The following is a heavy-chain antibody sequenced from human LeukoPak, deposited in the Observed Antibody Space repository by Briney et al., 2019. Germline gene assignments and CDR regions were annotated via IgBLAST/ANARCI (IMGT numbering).Heavy chain of an antibody. CDR2: INPNSGGT. D-gene: IGHD4-17*01. V-gene: IGHV1-2*02. J-gene: IGHJ5*02. Sequence: ASVKVSCKASGYTFTGYYMHWVRQAPGQGLEWMGWINPNSGGTNYAQKFQGRVTMTRDTSISTAYMELSRLRSDDTAVHYCARGPRDGDYAYWFDPWGQGTLVTVSS. CDR1: GYTFTGYY. CDR3: ARGPRDGDYAYWFDP.